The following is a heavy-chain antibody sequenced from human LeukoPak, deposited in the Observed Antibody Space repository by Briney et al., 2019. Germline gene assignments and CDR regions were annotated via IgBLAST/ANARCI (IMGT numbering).Heavy chain of an antibody. CDR3: ARVSSAAGTYGFDDY. CDR1: GYTFTSYG. V-gene: IGHV1-18*01. D-gene: IGHD6-13*01. CDR2: ISAYNGNT. J-gene: IGHJ4*02. Sequence: ASVTVSCKASGYTFTSYGMSWVRQAPGQGLEGMGWISAYNGNTNYAQKLQGRVTITTDTSTSTAYMELRSLRSDDTAVYYCARVSSAAGTYGFDDYWDQGTLVTVSS.